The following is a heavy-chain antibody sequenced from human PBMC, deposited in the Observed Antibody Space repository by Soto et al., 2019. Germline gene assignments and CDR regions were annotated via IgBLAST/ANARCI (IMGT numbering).Heavy chain of an antibody. J-gene: IGHJ4*02. CDR2: IYYSGST. CDR1: GGSISSGDYY. D-gene: IGHD4-17*01. Sequence: SETLSLTCTVSGGSISSGDYYWSWIRQPPGKGLEWIGYIYYSGSTYYNPSLKSRVTISVDTSKNQFSLKLSSVTAADTAVYYCARQDRLRRGLFYWGQGTLVTVSS. CDR3: ARQDRLRRGLFY. V-gene: IGHV4-30-4*01.